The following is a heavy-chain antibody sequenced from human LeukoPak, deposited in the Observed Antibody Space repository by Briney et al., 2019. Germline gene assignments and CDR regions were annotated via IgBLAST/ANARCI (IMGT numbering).Heavy chain of an antibody. CDR1: GGSFSGYY. D-gene: IGHD6-6*01. V-gene: IGHV4-34*01. CDR3: ASLLYSSSSPHFDY. CDR2: INHSGST. Sequence: SETLSLTCAVYGGSFSGYYWSWIRQPPGKGLEWIGEINHSGSTNYNPSLKSRVTISVDTSKNQFSLKLSSVTAADTAVYNCASLLYSSSSPHFDYWGQGTLVTVSS. J-gene: IGHJ4*02.